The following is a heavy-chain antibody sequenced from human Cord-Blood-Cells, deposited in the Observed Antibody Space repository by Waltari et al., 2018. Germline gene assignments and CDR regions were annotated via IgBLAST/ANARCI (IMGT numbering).Heavy chain of an antibody. Sequence: QVQLVQSGAEVKKPGSSVKVSCKASGGTFSSYANSWVRQAPGQGLEWMGRIIPILGIANYAQKFQGRVTITADKSTSTAYMELSSLRSEDTAVYYCARADTAMVPVDYWGQGTLVTVSS. CDR2: IIPILGIA. V-gene: IGHV1-69*09. J-gene: IGHJ4*02. CDR3: ARADTAMVPVDY. CDR1: GGTFSSYA. D-gene: IGHD5-18*01.